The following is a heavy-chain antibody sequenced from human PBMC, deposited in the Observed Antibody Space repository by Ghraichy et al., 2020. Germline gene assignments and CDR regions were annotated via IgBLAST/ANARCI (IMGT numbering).Heavy chain of an antibody. CDR3: ARENSGSYLPGY. D-gene: IGHD3-10*01. V-gene: IGHV3-30*03. CDR2: ITYDASSQ. CDR1: GFSFSGYR. J-gene: IGHJ4*02. Sequence: SLNISCAASGFSFSGYRMYWVRQAPGKGLEWVASITYDASSQSYADSVKGRFTVSRDNSKNMLYLQMNSLRDEDTALYYCARENSGSYLPGYWGQGTRVTVSS.